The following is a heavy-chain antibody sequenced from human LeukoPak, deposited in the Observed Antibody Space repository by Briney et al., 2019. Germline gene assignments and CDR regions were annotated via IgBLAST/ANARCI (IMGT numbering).Heavy chain of an antibody. CDR2: FDPEDGET. CDR1: GYIFTNYG. J-gene: IGHJ3*02. CDR3: ATVLVSVCDI. V-gene: IGHV1-24*01. D-gene: IGHD2-8*02. Sequence: ASVKVSCKTSGYIFTNYGISWVRQAPGQGLEWMGGFDPEDGETIYAQKFQGRVTMTEDTSTDTATMELSSLRSEDTVVYYCATVLVSVCDIWGQGTMVTVSS.